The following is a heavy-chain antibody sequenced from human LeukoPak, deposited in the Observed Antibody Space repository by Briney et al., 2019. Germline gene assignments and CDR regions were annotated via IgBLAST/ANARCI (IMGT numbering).Heavy chain of an antibody. CDR3: ARNNGMDV. J-gene: IGHJ6*02. CDR2: ILYDGTNR. Sequence: GGSLRLSCAASGFTFSSYGMHWVRQAPGKGLEWVAVILYDGTNRNYADSVKGRFTISRDNSKNTLYLQMDSLRVEDTALYHCARNNGMDVWGQGTTVIVSS. CDR1: GFTFSSYG. V-gene: IGHV3-30*03.